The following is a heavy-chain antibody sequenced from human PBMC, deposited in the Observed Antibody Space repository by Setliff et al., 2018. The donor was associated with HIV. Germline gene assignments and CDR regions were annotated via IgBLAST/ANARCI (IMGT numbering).Heavy chain of an antibody. J-gene: IGHJ4*02. CDR3: ARRDGYSYGFYFDY. Sequence: TLSLTCTVSGDSITSPSSYWGWIRQPPGKGLEWIGYIYNSASTSYNPSLKSRVTISVDTSKNQFSLKLSSVTAADTAVYYCARRDGYSYGFYFDYWGQGTLVTVSS. D-gene: IGHD5-18*01. CDR1: GDSITSPSSY. CDR2: IYNSAST. V-gene: IGHV4-61*05.